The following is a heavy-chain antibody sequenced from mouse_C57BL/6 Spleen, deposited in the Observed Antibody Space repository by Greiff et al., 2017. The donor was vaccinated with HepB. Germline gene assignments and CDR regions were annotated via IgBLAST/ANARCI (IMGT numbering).Heavy chain of an antibody. CDR3: TEGVLGDY. V-gene: IGHV6-3*01. CDR2: IRLKSDNYAT. Sequence: EVKVEESGGGLVQPGGSMKLSCVASGFTFSNYWMNWVRQSPEKGLEWVAQIRLKSDNYATHYAESVKGRFTISRDDSKSSVYLQMNNLRAEDTGIYYCTEGVLGDYWGQGTSVTVSS. D-gene: IGHD1-1*01. J-gene: IGHJ4*01. CDR1: GFTFSNYW.